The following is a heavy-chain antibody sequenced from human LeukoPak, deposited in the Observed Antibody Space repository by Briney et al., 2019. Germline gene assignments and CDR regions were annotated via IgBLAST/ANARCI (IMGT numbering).Heavy chain of an antibody. CDR1: GYTLTELS. J-gene: IGHJ4*02. D-gene: IGHD3-3*01. CDR2: FDPEDGET. Sequence: ASVKVSCKVSGYTLTELSMHWVRQVPGKGLEWMGGFDPEDGETIYAQKFQGRVTMTEDTSTDTAYMELSSLRSEDTAVYYCARRYDFWSGYPPPLDYWGQGTLVTVSS. V-gene: IGHV1-24*01. CDR3: ARRYDFWSGYPPPLDY.